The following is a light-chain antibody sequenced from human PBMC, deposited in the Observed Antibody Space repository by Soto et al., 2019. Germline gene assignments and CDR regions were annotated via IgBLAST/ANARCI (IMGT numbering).Light chain of an antibody. V-gene: IGKV3-20*01. Sequence: EIVLTQSPGTLSLSPGERATLSCRASQSVSSSYLAWYQQRPGPAPRLLIFGASYRATGVPDRFSGSGSGTDFTLTISRLEPEDFAVNCCEQYSRSPPEFTFGTGTKVDSK. CDR1: QSVSSSY. CDR2: GAS. CDR3: EQYSRSPPEFT. J-gene: IGKJ3*01.